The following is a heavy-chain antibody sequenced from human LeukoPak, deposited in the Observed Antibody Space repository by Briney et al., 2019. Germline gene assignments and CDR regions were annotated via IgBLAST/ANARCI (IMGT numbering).Heavy chain of an antibody. Sequence: GGSLRLSCAASGFTVSSNYMSWVRQAPGKGLEGVSVIYSSGSTYYADSVKGRFTISRDNSKNTLYLQMNSLRAEDTAVYYCARAPTVTTVGYNYYDMDGWGKGTTVTVS. CDR2: IYSSGST. D-gene: IGHD4-17*01. CDR3: ARAPTVTTVGYNYYDMDG. J-gene: IGHJ6*03. V-gene: IGHV3-53*01. CDR1: GFTVSSNY.